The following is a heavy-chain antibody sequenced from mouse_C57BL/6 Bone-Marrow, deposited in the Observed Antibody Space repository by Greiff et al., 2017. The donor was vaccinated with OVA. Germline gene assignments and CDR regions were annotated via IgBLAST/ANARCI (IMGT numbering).Heavy chain of an antibody. D-gene: IGHD1-1*01. Sequence: VQLQQSGAELVKPGASVKLSCTASGFNIKDYYMHWVKQRTEQGLEWVGRIDPEDGETKYDPKFQGKVTITADTSANTAYRQLSILTSEDTAVYYCARVVYYYGSVPWFAYGGQGTLVTVSA. CDR1: GFNIKDYY. J-gene: IGHJ3*01. CDR2: IDPEDGET. V-gene: IGHV14-2*01. CDR3: ARVVYYYGSVPWFAY.